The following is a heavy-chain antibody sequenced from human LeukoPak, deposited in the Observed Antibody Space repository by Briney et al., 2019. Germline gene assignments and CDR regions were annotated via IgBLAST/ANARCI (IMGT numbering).Heavy chain of an antibody. J-gene: IGHJ6*02. D-gene: IGHD2-8*01. V-gene: IGHV3-7*03. Sequence: PGGSLRLSCAASGFTLSNHWMTWVRQVPGRGPEWVANVNRDGSETYYLDSVKGRFTIPRDNAKSSLYLQMNSLRAEDTALYYCVRNNAMDVWGQGTAVIVSS. CDR3: VRNNAMDV. CDR1: GFTLSNHW. CDR2: VNRDGSET.